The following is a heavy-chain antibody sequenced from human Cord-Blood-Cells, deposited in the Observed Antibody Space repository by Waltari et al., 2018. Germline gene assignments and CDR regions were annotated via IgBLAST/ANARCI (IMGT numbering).Heavy chain of an antibody. D-gene: IGHD2-2*02. Sequence: EVQLVESGGGLIQPGGSLRLSCAASGFTVSSNYMSWVRQAPGKGLEWVSVIYSGGSTYYADFVKGRFTISRDNSKNTLYLQMNSLRAEDTAVYYCARTVVVPAAIQAFDIWGQGTMVTVSS. CDR1: GFTVSSNY. CDR3: ARTVVVPAAIQAFDI. V-gene: IGHV3-53*01. CDR2: IYSGGST. J-gene: IGHJ3*02.